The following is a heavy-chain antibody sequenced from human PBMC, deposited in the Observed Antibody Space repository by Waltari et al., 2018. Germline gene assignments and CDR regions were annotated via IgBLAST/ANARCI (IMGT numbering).Heavy chain of an antibody. D-gene: IGHD3-3*01. CDR2: IYYSGST. J-gene: IGHJ3*02. Sequence: VQLVESGGGLVQPGGSLRLSCAASGFTFSSYWMHWIRQPPGKGLEWIGYIYYSGSTNYNPSLKSRVTISVDTSKNQFSLKLSSVTAADTAVYYCARASYDFWSGPVVFGAFDIWGQGTMVTVSS. V-gene: IGHV4-59*01. CDR3: ARASYDFWSGPVVFGAFDI. CDR1: GFTFSSYW.